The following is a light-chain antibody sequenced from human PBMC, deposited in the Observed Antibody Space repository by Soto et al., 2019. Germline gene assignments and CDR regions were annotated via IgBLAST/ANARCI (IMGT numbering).Light chain of an antibody. CDR3: QQRSNWPLT. V-gene: IGKV3-11*01. Sequence: EIVLTQSPATLSLSPGERATLSCRASQSVRSYLAWYQHKHGQAPRLLIYDASNRATGIPARFGGSGSGTDFTLTISSLEPEDFAVYYCQQRSNWPLTFGGGTKVEIK. CDR2: DAS. CDR1: QSVRSY. J-gene: IGKJ4*01.